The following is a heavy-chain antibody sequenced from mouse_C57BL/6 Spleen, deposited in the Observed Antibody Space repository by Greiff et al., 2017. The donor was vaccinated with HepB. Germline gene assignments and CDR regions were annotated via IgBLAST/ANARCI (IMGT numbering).Heavy chain of an antibody. CDR1: GFSLTSYG. J-gene: IGHJ1*03. CDR3: ASLSSYGYFDV. Sequence: QVQLQQSGPGLVQPSQSLSITCTVSGFSLTSYGVHWVRQSPGKGLEWLGVIWSGGSTDYNAAFISRLSISKDNSKSQVFFKMNSLQADDTAIYYCASLSSYGYFDVWGTGTTVTVSS. D-gene: IGHD1-1*01. CDR2: IWSGGST. V-gene: IGHV2-2*01.